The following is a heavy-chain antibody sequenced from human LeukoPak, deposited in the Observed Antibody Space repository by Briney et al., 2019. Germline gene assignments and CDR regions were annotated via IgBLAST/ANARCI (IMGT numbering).Heavy chain of an antibody. CDR3: TKDPNGDYVGAFDP. CDR2: ITGSHGPT. CDR1: GFTFSNFA. V-gene: IGHV3-23*01. D-gene: IGHD4-17*01. Sequence: QPGGSLRLSCAASGFTFSNFAMTWVRQAPGKGLEWVSSITGSHGPTYNTDSVEGRFTISRDNSQNTLYLQMNSLRAEDTAVYYCTKDPNGDYVGAFDPWGQGTLVTVSS. J-gene: IGHJ5*02.